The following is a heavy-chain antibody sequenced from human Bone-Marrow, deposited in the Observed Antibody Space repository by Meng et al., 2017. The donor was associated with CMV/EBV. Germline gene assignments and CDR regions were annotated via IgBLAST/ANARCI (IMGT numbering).Heavy chain of an antibody. CDR3: AKGDCSSTSCIYYYYGMDV. Sequence: ETLSLTCAASGFTFSSYAMSWVRQAPGKGLEWVSAISGSGGSTYYADSVKGRFTISRDNSKNTLYLQMNSLRAEDTAVYYCAKGDCSSTSCIYYYYGMDVWGQGTTDTVSS. D-gene: IGHD2-2*01. J-gene: IGHJ6*02. CDR1: GFTFSSYA. V-gene: IGHV3-23*01. CDR2: ISGSGGST.